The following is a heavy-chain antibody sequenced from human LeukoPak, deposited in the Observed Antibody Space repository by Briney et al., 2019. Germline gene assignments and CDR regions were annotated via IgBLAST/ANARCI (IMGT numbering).Heavy chain of an antibody. Sequence: PGGSLRLSCAASGFTFNTYAMSWVRQAPGKGLEWVSAISGSGGSTYYADSVKGRFTISRDNSKNTLYLQMNSLRAEDTAVYYCAKGYSYGSRNPLRDGYNIWGQGTLVTVSS. CDR1: GFTFNTYA. D-gene: IGHD5-18*01. CDR2: ISGSGGST. J-gene: IGHJ4*02. CDR3: AKGYSYGSRNPLRDGYNI. V-gene: IGHV3-23*01.